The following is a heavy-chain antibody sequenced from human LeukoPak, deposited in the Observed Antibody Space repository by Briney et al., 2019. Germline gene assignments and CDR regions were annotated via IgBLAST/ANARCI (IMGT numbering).Heavy chain of an antibody. V-gene: IGHV1-18*01. D-gene: IGHD2-15*01. CDR3: ARVEYCNVGNCYFRPGAY. Sequence: ASVKVSCKASGYTFTSYGISWVRQAPGQGLEWMGWISAYNGNTNYAQNFHDRVTMTTDTSTTTAYMELGNLRSDDTAVYYCARVEYCNVGNCYFRPGAYWGQGTLVTVSS. CDR2: ISAYNGNT. J-gene: IGHJ4*02. CDR1: GYTFTSYG.